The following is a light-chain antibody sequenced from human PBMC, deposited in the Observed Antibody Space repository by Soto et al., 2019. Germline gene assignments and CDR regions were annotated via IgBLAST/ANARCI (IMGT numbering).Light chain of an antibody. V-gene: IGKV3-20*01. CDR1: QSMTTK. J-gene: IGKJ1*01. CDR3: QQYGSSSWT. Sequence: EIVLTQSPATLSSSPGEGVTLSCRASQSMTTKLAWYQQKPGQAPRLLIYGASSRATGIPDRFSGSGSGTDFTLTISRLEPEDFAVYYCQQYGSSSWTFGQGTKWIS. CDR2: GAS.